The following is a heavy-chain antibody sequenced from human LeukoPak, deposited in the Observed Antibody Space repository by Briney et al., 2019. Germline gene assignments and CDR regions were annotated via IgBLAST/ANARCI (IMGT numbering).Heavy chain of an antibody. Sequence: SETLSLTCAVYGGSFSGYYWSWIRQPPGKGLEWIGEINHSGSTNYNPSLKSRVTISVDTSKNQFSLKLSSVTAADTAVYYCARDVTGVASYYYYMDVWGKGTTVTVSS. CDR3: ARDVTGVASYYYYMDV. D-gene: IGHD7-27*01. J-gene: IGHJ6*03. CDR2: INHSGST. V-gene: IGHV4-34*01. CDR1: GGSFSGYY.